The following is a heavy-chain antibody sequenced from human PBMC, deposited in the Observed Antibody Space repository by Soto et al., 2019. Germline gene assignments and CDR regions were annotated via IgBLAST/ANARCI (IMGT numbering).Heavy chain of an antibody. D-gene: IGHD3-10*01. J-gene: IGHJ4*02. CDR1: GYTLTGYY. CDR2: INPNSGGT. CDR3: ARAYITTVVTLGY. Sequence: ASVKGSCKASGYTLTGYYMHWVRQAPGQGLEWMGWINPNSGGTHYAQKLQGWVTMTRDTSISTAYMELSRLRSDDTAVYYCARAYITTVVTLGYWGQGTLVTVSS. V-gene: IGHV1-2*04.